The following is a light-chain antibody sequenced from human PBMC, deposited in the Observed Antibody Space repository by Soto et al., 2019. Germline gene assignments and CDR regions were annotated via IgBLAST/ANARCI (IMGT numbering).Light chain of an antibody. CDR2: GAS. V-gene: IGKV3-15*01. CDR1: QSVSSN. CDR3: QQYNSWPPIT. Sequence: EIVMTQSPATMSVSPGERATLSCRASQSVSSNLAWYQQKPGQAPRLLIYGASTRATAIPARFSGSGSGTEFTLTISSLQSEDFAVYYCQQYNSWPPITFGQGTRLEI. J-gene: IGKJ5*01.